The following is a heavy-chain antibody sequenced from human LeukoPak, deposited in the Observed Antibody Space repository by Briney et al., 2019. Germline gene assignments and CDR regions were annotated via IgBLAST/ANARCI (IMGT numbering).Heavy chain of an antibody. CDR1: GFTFSSYW. CDR2: ISYDGSNK. J-gene: IGHJ4*02. Sequence: GGSLRLSCAASGFTFSSYWMHWVRQAPGNGLEWVAVISYDGSNKYYADSVKGRFTISRDNSKNTLYLQMNSLRAEDTAVYYCARDGTAAPPYYFDYWGQGTLVTVS. CDR3: ARDGTAAPPYYFDY. V-gene: IGHV3-30*03. D-gene: IGHD2-2*01.